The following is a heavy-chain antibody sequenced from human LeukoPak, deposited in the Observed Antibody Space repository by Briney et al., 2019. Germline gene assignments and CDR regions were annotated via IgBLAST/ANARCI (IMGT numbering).Heavy chain of an antibody. V-gene: IGHV1-46*01. CDR2: INPSGGST. J-gene: IGHJ4*02. CDR3: ARDRGRGSSGWSFFDY. CDR1: GYTFTSYY. D-gene: IGHD6-19*01. Sequence: GASVKVSCKASGYTFTSYYMHWVRQAPGQGLEWMGIINPSGGSTSYAQKFQGRVTMTRDTSTSTVYMELSSLRSEDTAVYYCARDRGRGSSGWSFFDYWGQGTLVTVSS.